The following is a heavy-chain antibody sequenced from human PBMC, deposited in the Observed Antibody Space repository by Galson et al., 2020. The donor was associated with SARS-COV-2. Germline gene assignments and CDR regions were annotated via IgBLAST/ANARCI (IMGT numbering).Heavy chain of an antibody. CDR3: ARESGNYDFWSGYLDY. J-gene: IGHJ4*02. CDR1: GGSISSSSYY. Sequence: SETLSLTCTVSGGSISSSSYYWGWIRQPPGKGLEWIGSIYYSGSTYYNPSLKSRVTISVDTSKNQFSLKLSSVTAADTAVYYCARESGNYDFWSGYLDYWGQGTLVTVSS. D-gene: IGHD3-3*01. V-gene: IGHV4-39*07. CDR2: IYYSGST.